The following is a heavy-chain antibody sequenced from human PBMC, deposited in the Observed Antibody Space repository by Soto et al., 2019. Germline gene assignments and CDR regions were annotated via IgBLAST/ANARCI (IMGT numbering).Heavy chain of an antibody. Sequence: GTSVKVSCKASGGTFSIYAIRWVRQAPGQGLEWMGGIIPIFGTANYAQKFQGRVTITADESTSTAYMELSSLRSEDTAVYYCARHSTSYIYGDFDYWGQGTLVTVSS. CDR3: ARHSTSYIYGDFDY. J-gene: IGHJ4*02. V-gene: IGHV1-69*13. CDR2: IIPIFGTA. D-gene: IGHD2-2*01. CDR1: GGTFSIYA.